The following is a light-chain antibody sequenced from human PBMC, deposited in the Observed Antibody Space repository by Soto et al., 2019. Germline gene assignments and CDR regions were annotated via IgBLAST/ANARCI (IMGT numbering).Light chain of an antibody. Sequence: QSALTQPPSVSGSPGQSVTISCTATSSDVGSYNRVSWYQQPPVTAPKLMICQVSNRPSGVPDRFSGSKSGNTASLTISGLQAEDEADYYCSSYTSSGTWVFGGGTQLTVL. CDR1: SSDVGSYNR. CDR2: QVS. V-gene: IGLV2-18*02. CDR3: SSYTSSGTWV. J-gene: IGLJ3*02.